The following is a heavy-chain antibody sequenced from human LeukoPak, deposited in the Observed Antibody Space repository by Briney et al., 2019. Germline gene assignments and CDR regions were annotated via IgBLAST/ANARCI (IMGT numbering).Heavy chain of an antibody. CDR3: ARRDPYYYDSSGYYPDAFDI. V-gene: IGHV1-69*04. J-gene: IGHJ3*02. D-gene: IGHD3-22*01. Sequence: SVKVSCKASGGTFSSYAISWVRQAPGQGLEWMGRIIPILGIANYAQKLQGRVTITADKSTSTAYMELSSLRSEDTAVYYCARRDPYYYDSSGYYPDAFDIWGQGTMVTVSS. CDR1: GGTFSSYA. CDR2: IIPILGIA.